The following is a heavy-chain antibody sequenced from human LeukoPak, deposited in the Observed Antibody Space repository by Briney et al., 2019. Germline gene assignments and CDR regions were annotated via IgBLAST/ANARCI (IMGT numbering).Heavy chain of an antibody. V-gene: IGHV3-53*01. D-gene: IGHD6-19*01. CDR3: AGALCFGTGWWYFDY. Sequence: PGGSLRLSCAASGFTVSSNYMSWVRQAPGKGLEWVSVIYGGGSTYYADSVKGRFTISRDNSKNILYLQMNSLRAEDTAVSYCAGALCFGTGWWYFDYWGQGTLVTVSS. J-gene: IGHJ4*02. CDR1: GFTVSSNY. CDR2: IYGGGST.